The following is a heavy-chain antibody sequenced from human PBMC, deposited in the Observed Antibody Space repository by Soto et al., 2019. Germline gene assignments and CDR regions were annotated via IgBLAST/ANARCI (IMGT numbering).Heavy chain of an antibody. CDR1: GFTFSTSA. J-gene: IGHJ4*02. CDR2: ISPSGGNT. Sequence: PGGSLRLSCAASGFTFSTSAMRWVRQAPGKGLEWVSAISPSGGNTYYADSAKGRFTVSRDNSKNTLYLQMNSLRAEDTAVYYCAKRSGNYYYFEYWGQGTLVTVSS. D-gene: IGHD1-26*01. V-gene: IGHV3-23*01. CDR3: AKRSGNYYYFEY.